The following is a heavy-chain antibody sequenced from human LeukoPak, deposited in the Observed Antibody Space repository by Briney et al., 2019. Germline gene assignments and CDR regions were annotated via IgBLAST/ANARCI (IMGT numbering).Heavy chain of an antibody. Sequence: GGSLRLSCAASGFTVSSNYMSWVRQAPGKGLEWVSAIYSGGSTYYADSVKGRFTISRDNSKNSLCLEMNSLRADDTAVYYCVRASIQSSLDFWGQGTLVTVSS. CDR2: IYSGGST. CDR1: GFTVSSNY. V-gene: IGHV3-53*01. J-gene: IGHJ4*02. CDR3: VRASIQSSLDF. D-gene: IGHD3-3*02.